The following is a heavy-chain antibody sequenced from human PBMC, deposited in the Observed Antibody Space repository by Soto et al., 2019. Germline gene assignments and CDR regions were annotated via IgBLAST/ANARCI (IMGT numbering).Heavy chain of an antibody. V-gene: IGHV1-18*04. Sequence: QVQLVQSGAEVKKPGASVKVSCKASGYTFTSYGISWVRQAPGQGLEWMGWISAYNGNTNYAQKLQGRVTMTTDTSTSTAYMELRSLRSDDTAVYYCARDYIRGLSGKGYYYDGMDVWGQGTTVTVSS. D-gene: IGHD2-2*02. CDR2: ISAYNGNT. J-gene: IGHJ6*02. CDR1: GYTFTSYG. CDR3: ARDYIRGLSGKGYYYDGMDV.